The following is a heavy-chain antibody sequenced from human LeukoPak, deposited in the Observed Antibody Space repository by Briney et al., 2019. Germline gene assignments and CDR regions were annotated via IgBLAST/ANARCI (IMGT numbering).Heavy chain of an antibody. CDR2: INSDGTGT. Sequence: PGGSLRLSCAASGFTFSSCWLHWVRQAPGKGPVWVSRINSDGTGTMYADSVKGRFTISRDNAKNTLYLQMNSLRAEDTAVYYCAKHPAFAIGGQGTMVTVSS. V-gene: IGHV3-74*03. CDR3: AKHPAFAI. J-gene: IGHJ3*02. CDR1: GFTFSSCW.